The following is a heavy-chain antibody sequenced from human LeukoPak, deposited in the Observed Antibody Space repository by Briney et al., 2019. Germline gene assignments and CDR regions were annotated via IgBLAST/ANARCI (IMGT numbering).Heavy chain of an antibody. CDR2: IYYSGST. CDR1: GGSISSYY. D-gene: IGHD3-22*01. Sequence: SESLSLTCTVSGGSISSYYWSWIRQPPGKGLEWIGYIYYSGSTNYNPSLKSRVTISVDTSKNQFSLKLSSVTAADTAVYYCARGWRVRDSSGYYPGWFDLWGQGTLVTVSS. J-gene: IGHJ5*02. V-gene: IGHV4-59*01. CDR3: ARGWRVRDSSGYYPGWFDL.